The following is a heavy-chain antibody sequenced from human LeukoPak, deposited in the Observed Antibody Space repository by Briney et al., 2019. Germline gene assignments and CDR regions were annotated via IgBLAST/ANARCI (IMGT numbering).Heavy chain of an antibody. D-gene: IGHD3-9*01. Sequence: ASVKVSCKASGGTFSSYAISWVRQAPGQGLEWMGGIIPIFGTANYAQKFQGRVTITADESTSTAYMELSSLRSEDTAVYYCARDRGRYFDWLNWFDPWGQGTLVTVSS. CDR1: GGTFSSYA. CDR3: ARDRGRYFDWLNWFDP. J-gene: IGHJ5*02. CDR2: IIPIFGTA. V-gene: IGHV1-69*13.